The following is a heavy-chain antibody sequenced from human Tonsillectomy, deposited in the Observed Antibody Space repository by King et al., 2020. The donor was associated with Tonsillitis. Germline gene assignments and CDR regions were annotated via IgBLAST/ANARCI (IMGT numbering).Heavy chain of an antibody. V-gene: IGHV3-49*03. CDR3: TRDLYCSGGSCYSVYYYYDDMDV. J-gene: IGHJ6*02. CDR1: GFTFGDYA. CDR2: IRSKAYGGTT. D-gene: IGHD2-15*01. Sequence: VQLVETGGGLVQPGRSLRLSCTASGFTFGDYAMSWFRQAPGKGLEWVGFIRSKAYGGTTEYAASVKGRFTICRDDSKRIAYLQMNSLKTEDTAVYYCTRDLYCSGGSCYSVYYYYDDMDVWGQGTTVTVSS.